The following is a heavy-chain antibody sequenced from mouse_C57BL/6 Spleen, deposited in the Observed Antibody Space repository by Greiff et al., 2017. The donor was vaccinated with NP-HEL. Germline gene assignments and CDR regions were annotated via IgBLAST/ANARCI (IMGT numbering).Heavy chain of an antibody. CDR3: ARQTAVYYGSSYWYFDV. Sequence: EVQLQESGGDLVKPGGSLKLSCAASGFTFSSYGMSWVRQTPDKRLEWVATISSGGSYTYYPDSVKGRFTISRDNAKNTLYLQMSSLKSEDTAMYYCARQTAVYYGSSYWYFDVWGTGTTVTVSS. V-gene: IGHV5-6*01. CDR1: GFTFSSYG. J-gene: IGHJ1*03. CDR2: ISSGGSYT. D-gene: IGHD1-1*01.